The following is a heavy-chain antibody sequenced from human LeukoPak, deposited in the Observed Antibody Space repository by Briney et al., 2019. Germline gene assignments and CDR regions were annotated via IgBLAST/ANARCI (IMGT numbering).Heavy chain of an antibody. D-gene: IGHD2-2*01. J-gene: IGHJ5*02. CDR1: GCTFTSYA. Sequence: ASVKVSCKASGCTFTSYAMNWVRQAPGQGLEWMGWINTNTGNPTYAQGFTGRFVFSLDTSVSTAYLQISSLKAEDTAVYYCARDRKGRIVVVPAAQPSYNWFDPWGQGTLVTVSS. V-gene: IGHV7-4-1*02. CDR2: INTNTGNP. CDR3: ARDRKGRIVVVPAAQPSYNWFDP.